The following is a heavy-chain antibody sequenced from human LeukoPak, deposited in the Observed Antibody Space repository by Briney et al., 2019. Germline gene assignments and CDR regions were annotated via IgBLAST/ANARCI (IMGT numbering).Heavy chain of an antibody. CDR3: ARGRYDNSGYYQYTFDY. J-gene: IGHJ4*02. Sequence: ASVKVSCKASGYTFTGYYMHWVRQAPGQGLEWMGRINPNSGGTNYAQKFQGRVTMTRDTSISTAYMELSRLRSDDTAVYYCARGRYDNSGYYQYTFDYWGQGTLVTVSS. CDR1: GYTFTGYY. CDR2: INPNSGGT. D-gene: IGHD3-22*01. V-gene: IGHV1-2*06.